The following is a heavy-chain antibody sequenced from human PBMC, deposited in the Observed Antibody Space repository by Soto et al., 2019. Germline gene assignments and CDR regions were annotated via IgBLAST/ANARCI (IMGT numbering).Heavy chain of an antibody. Sequence: SVKVSCKASGGTFISYAISLLLQAPVQVLEWMGWIIPIFGTANYAQKFQGRVTITADKSTSTAYMELSSLRSEDTAVYYCARARYYGSGSYYNQAFDIWGQGTMVTVSS. CDR2: IIPIFGTA. CDR1: GGTFISYA. J-gene: IGHJ3*02. D-gene: IGHD3-10*01. V-gene: IGHV1-69*06. CDR3: ARARYYGSGSYYNQAFDI.